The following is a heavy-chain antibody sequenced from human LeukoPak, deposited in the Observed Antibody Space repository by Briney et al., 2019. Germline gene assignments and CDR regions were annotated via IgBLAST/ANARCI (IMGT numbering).Heavy chain of an antibody. CDR2: INPHKGDT. V-gene: IGHV1-18*01. J-gene: IGHJ6*02. CDR3: ARQKYGVDKTGMDV. D-gene: IGHD5/OR15-5a*01. CDR1: GYTFSAYG. Sequence: ASVKVSCKASGYTFSAYGINWVRLAPGQGLEWMASINPHKGDTVYAQKFQGRVTMTTDTSTSTAYMHLRSLRSDDTAIYYCARQKYGVDKTGMDVWAQGTTVTASS.